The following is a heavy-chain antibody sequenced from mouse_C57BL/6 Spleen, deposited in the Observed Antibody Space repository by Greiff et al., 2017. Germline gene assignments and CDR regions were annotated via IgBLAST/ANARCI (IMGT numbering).Heavy chain of an antibody. D-gene: IGHD1-1*01. CDR1: GYTFTDHT. CDR3: AREDYYGSIRGYAMDY. Sequence: LMESDAELVKPGASVKISCKVSGYTFTDHTIHWMKQRPEQGLEWIGYIYPRDGSTKYNEKFKGKATLTADKSSSTAYMQLNSLTSEDSAVYCCAREDYYGSIRGYAMDYWGQGTSVTVSS. V-gene: IGHV1-78*01. J-gene: IGHJ4*01. CDR2: IYPRDGST.